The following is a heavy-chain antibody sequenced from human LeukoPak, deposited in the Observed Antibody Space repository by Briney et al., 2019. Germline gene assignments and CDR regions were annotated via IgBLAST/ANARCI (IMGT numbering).Heavy chain of an antibody. J-gene: IGHJ4*02. Sequence: PGGSLRLSCVGSGFTFSSHWMTWVRQAPGKGLEWVANIKEDGTKTYYVDSVKGRFTVSRDNAQNSLYLQMNSLTPEDTAVYFCARGEAFCDYWGQGALVTVSS. CDR1: GFTFSSHW. CDR2: IKEDGTKT. CDR3: ARGEAFCDY. V-gene: IGHV3-7*05.